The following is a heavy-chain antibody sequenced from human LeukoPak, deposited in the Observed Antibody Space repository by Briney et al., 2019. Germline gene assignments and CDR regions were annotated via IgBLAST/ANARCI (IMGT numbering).Heavy chain of an antibody. D-gene: IGHD2-2*01. V-gene: IGHV4-34*01. J-gene: IGHJ4*02. CDR3: ARRAYTTTRKFDS. CDR2: INHSGST. CDR1: GGSFSGYQ. Sequence: SETLSLTCAVYGGSFSGYQWTWIRQPPGKGLEWIGEINHSGSTNYNPSLKSRVTISVDTSKNQFSLKLSSVTAADTAVYYCARRAYTTTRKFDSWGRGTLVTVSS.